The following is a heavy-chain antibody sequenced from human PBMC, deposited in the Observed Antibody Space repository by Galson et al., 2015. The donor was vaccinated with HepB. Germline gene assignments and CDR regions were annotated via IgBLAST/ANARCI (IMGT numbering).Heavy chain of an antibody. CDR3: ARGFGDTFDI. V-gene: IGHV3-48*02. CDR2: ISVNDNTK. D-gene: IGHD3-10*01. Sequence: SLRLSCAASGFIFSNYGMNWVRQAPGKGLECISYISVNDNTKYYADSVKGRFTISRDTAKNSLYLQMNSLRDEDTALYYCARGFGDTFDIWGQGTMVTVSS. CDR1: GFIFSNYG. J-gene: IGHJ3*02.